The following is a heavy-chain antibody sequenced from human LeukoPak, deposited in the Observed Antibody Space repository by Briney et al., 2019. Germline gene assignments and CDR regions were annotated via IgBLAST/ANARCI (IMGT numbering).Heavy chain of an antibody. CDR3: PRKQPRIEGFAP. V-gene: IGHV1-8*03. CDR2: MNPNSGNT. Sequence: ASVKVSCKASGYTFTSYDINWVRQATGKGLEWMGWMNPNSGNTGYAQKFQGRVTITRNTSISTAYMELSSLRSEDTALYYRPRKQPRIEGFAPWGQGTLVTVSS. J-gene: IGHJ5*02. D-gene: IGHD6-13*01. CDR1: GYTFTSYD.